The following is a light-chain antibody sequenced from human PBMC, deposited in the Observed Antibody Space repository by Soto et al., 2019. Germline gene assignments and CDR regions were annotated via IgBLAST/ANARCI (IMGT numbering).Light chain of an antibody. J-gene: IGLJ1*01. CDR2: GNI. Sequence: QSVLTQPPSVSGAPGQRVTISCTGSSSNIGAGYDVHWYQQRPGTAPKLLIFGNINRPSGVPGRFSGSKSGTSASLAISGLQSEDEADYYCATWDDSRNGYVFGPGTKVTVL. CDR1: SSNIGAGYD. V-gene: IGLV1-40*01. CDR3: ATWDDSRNGYV.